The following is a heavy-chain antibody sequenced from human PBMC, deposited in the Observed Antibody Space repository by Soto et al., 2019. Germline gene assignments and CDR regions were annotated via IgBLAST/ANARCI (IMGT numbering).Heavy chain of an antibody. CDR2: IYYSWST. D-gene: IGHD3-22*01. J-gene: IGHJ4*02. Sequence: PSDTLSLTFTVSGGSISSGDYYWSFIRHPPWKGLEWIGYIYYSWSTYYNPSLKSRVTISVDTSKNQFSLKLSSVTAADTAVYYCARGSYYYDSSGYYQYWGQGTLVTVSS. V-gene: IGHV4-30-4*01. CDR1: GGSISSGDYY. CDR3: ARGSYYYDSSGYYQY.